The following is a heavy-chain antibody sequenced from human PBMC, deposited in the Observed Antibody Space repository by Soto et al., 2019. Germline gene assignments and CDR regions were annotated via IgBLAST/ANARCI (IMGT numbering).Heavy chain of an antibody. J-gene: IGHJ2*01. V-gene: IGHV1-69*12. CDR1: GGTFSSYA. CDR2: IIPIFGTA. CDR3: ARGGYDYVWGSYRTWYFDL. Sequence: QVQLVQSGAEVKKPGSSVKVSCKASGGTFSSYAISWVRQAPGQGLEWMGGIIPIFGTANYAQKFQGRVTITADEXXSXAXXELSSLRAEDTAVYYCARGGYDYVWGSYRTWYFDLWGRGTLVTVSS. D-gene: IGHD3-16*02.